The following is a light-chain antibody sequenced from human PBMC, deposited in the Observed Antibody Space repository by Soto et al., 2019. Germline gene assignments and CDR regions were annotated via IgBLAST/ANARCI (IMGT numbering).Light chain of an antibody. J-gene: IGKJ4*01. CDR2: DAS. V-gene: IGKV3-11*01. CDR1: QSVSSF. CDR3: QQRSNWLT. Sequence: EIVLTQSPATLSLSPGERATLSCRASQSVSSFLARYQQKPGQAPRLLIYDASNRATDIPARFSGSGSGTDFTLTISSLEPEDFAIYYCQQRSNWLTFGGGTKVEIK.